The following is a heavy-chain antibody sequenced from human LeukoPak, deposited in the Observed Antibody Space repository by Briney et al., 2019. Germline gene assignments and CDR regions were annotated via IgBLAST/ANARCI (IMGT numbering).Heavy chain of an antibody. CDR1: GFTFSNHW. J-gene: IGHJ3*02. D-gene: IGHD3-22*01. CDR2: ISKDGSTL. CDR3: AKDFSSRGRDSSGYGAFDI. Sequence: GGSLRLSCAASGFTFSNHWMHWVRQAPGKGLVWVSVISKDGSTLFYADSVRGRLTISRDNAKNTLYLQMNSLRAEDMALYYCAKDFSSRGRDSSGYGAFDIWGQGTMVTVSS. V-gene: IGHV3-74*01.